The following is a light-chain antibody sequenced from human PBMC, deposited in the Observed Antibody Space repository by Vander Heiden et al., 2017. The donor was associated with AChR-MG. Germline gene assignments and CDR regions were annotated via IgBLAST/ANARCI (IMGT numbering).Light chain of an antibody. V-gene: IGKV3-15*01. CDR2: GAS. J-gene: IGKJ4*01. Sequence: EIVMTQSPATLSVSPGERATLSCRASQSVSSNLALYQQKPGQVPRLLIYGASTRATGIPARFSGSGSGTEFTLTISSLQSEDFAVYYCQQYNNWLALTFGGGTKVEIK. CDR1: QSVSSN. CDR3: QQYNNWLALT.